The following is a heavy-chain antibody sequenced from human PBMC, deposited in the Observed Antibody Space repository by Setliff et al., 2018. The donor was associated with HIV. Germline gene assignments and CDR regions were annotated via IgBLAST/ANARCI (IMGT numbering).Heavy chain of an antibody. CDR1: GGSFSGYY. V-gene: IGHV4-34*01. CDR3: ARDRHGSGSYYSDY. CDR2: IHHSRRT. Sequence: SETLSLTCAVYGGSFSGYYWSWIRQSPEKGLEWIGEIHHSRRTNYSPSLKSRVTISVDTSKNQFSLKLSSVTAADTAVYYCARDRHGSGSYYSDYWGQGTLVTVSS. J-gene: IGHJ4*02. D-gene: IGHD3-10*01.